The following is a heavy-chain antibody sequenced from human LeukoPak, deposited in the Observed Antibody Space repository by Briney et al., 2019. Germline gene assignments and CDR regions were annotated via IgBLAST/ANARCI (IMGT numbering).Heavy chain of an antibody. D-gene: IGHD6-25*01. V-gene: IGHV4-59*01. CDR3: VREVQHSGYFEN. Sequence: PSETLSLTCSVSGASISDSFWSWVRQPPGKRLGWIGFVSPTGDTQYNPSLESRVPISADTSTNQFSLSLRSVTAADTAMYYCVREVQHSGYFENWGQGSLVTVSS. J-gene: IGHJ4*02. CDR1: GASISDSF. CDR2: VSPTGDT.